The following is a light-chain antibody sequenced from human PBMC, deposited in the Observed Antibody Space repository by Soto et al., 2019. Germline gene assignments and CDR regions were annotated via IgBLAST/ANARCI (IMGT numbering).Light chain of an antibody. CDR2: AAS. J-gene: IGKJ4*02. CDR1: QGISTY. V-gene: IGKV1-27*01. Sequence: DIQMTQSPSSLSSSVGGRVTIASRASQGISTYLAWYQQKPGKVPKLLIYAASTLLSGVPSRFSGSGSGTDFTLTISSLQPEDVATYYCQKYDTAPLTFGRGTKVDIK. CDR3: QKYDTAPLT.